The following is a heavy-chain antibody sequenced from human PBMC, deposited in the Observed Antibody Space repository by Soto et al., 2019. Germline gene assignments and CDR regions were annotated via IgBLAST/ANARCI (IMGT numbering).Heavy chain of an antibody. J-gene: IGHJ5*02. D-gene: IGHD3-22*01. CDR1: GYRCTSYW. Sequence: GAGYRCTSYWTSCVRKMPGKGLEWMGIIYPGDSDTRYSPSFQGQVTISADKSISTAYLQWSSLKASDTAMYYCARGHSVNHWFDPWGQGTLVTVSS. CDR2: IYPGDSDT. V-gene: IGHV5-51*01. CDR3: ARGHSVNHWFDP.